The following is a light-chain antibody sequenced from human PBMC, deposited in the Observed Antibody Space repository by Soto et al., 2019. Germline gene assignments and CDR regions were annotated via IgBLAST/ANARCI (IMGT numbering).Light chain of an antibody. Sequence: QSVLTQPASVSGCPGQSITVSCTGTSDDIGRYNHVSWYQQHPGKAPKLMISEVTNRPSGVSNRFSGSKSGNTASLTISRLQAEDEADYYCASYRTINTYVFGTGTKVTVL. V-gene: IGLV2-14*01. CDR1: SDDIGRYNH. CDR3: ASYRTINTYV. J-gene: IGLJ1*01. CDR2: EVT.